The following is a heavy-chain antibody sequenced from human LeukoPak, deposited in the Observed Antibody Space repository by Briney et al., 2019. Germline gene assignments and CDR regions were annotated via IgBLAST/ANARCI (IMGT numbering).Heavy chain of an antibody. CDR2: ISNGGNYT. CDR1: GFSFSDNY. Sequence: GGSLRLSCAASGFSFSDNYMSWIRQAPGKGLEWVSYISNGGNYTNYPDSVKGRFTISRDNAKNSLYLQMNSLRAEDTAVYYCARDSRHYDILTGYYLCYFDYWGQGTLVTVSS. J-gene: IGHJ4*02. D-gene: IGHD3-9*01. V-gene: IGHV3-11*06. CDR3: ARDSRHYDILTGYYLCYFDY.